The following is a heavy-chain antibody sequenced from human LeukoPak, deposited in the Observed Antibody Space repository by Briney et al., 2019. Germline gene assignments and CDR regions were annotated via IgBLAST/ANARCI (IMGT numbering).Heavy chain of an antibody. CDR3: ARRSSSWAFDY. J-gene: IGHJ4*02. CDR1: GGSISSYY. Sequence: SETLSLTCTVSGGSISSYYWSWIRQPAGKGLEWIGRIYSSGSTNYNPSLKSRVTVSVDTSKNQFSLKLSSVTAADTAVYYCARRSSSWAFDYWGQGTLVTVSS. CDR2: IYSSGST. D-gene: IGHD6-13*01. V-gene: IGHV4-4*07.